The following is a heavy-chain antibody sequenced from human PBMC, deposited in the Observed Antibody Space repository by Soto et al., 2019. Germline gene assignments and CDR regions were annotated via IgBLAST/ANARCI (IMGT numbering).Heavy chain of an antibody. CDR1: GFSFSDYV. CDR2: MWYNGRDK. D-gene: IGHD3-16*01. J-gene: IGHJ4*02. CDR3: ARDAGGQSAXFIFDS. V-gene: IGHV3-33*01. Sequence: PGGALRLSWAASGFSFSDYVMHWVRQSPGEGMELVAVMWYNGRDKFYAESVKGRLTINRDNSKNTLYLQMNSLRAEDTAVYYCARDAGGQSAXFIFDSWVQGALVXVS.